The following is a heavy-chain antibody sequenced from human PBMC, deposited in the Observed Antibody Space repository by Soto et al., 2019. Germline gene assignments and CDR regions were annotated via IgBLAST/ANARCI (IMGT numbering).Heavy chain of an antibody. V-gene: IGHV4-34*01. CDR3: ATTWGSYRHYFDY. CDR1: GGSFSGYY. CDR2: INHSGST. J-gene: IGHJ4*02. Sequence: SATLSLTCAVYGGSFSGYYWSWIRQPPGKGLEWIGEINHSGSTNYNPSLKSRVTISVDTSKNQFSLKLSSVTAADTAVYYCATTWGSYRHYFDYWGQGTLVTVSS. D-gene: IGHD3-16*02.